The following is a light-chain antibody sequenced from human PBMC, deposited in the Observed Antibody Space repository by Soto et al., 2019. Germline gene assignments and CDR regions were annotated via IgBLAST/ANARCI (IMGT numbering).Light chain of an antibody. CDR3: QQSFSTPLT. CDR1: QSISSY. V-gene: IGKV1-39*01. CDR2: AAS. Sequence: QMTQSPSSLSASVGDRVTITCRASQSISSYLNWYQQKPGKAPKLLIYAASSLQSGVPSRFSGSGSGTDFTLTISSQQPDDFATYFCQQSFSTPLTFGGGTKVDIK. J-gene: IGKJ4*01.